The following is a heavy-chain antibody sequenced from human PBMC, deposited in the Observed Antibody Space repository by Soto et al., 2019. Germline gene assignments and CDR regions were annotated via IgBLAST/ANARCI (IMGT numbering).Heavy chain of an antibody. J-gene: IGHJ6*02. D-gene: IGHD2-15*01. CDR2: ISYDGSNK. Sequence: PGGSLRLSCAASGFTFSSYAMHWVRQAPGKGLEWVAVISYDGSNKYYADSVKGRFTISRDNSKNTLYLQMNSLRAEDTAVYYCARVNLGYCSGGSCYHSVLSHGMDVWGQGTTVTVSS. CDR3: ARVNLGYCSGGSCYHSVLSHGMDV. V-gene: IGHV3-30-3*01. CDR1: GFTFSSYA.